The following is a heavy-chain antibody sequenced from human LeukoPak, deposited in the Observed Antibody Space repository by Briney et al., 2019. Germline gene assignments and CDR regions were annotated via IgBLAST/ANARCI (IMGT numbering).Heavy chain of an antibody. Sequence: SETLSLTFSFSGYSISSGYYWGWIRQPPGQGLEWIGNIYHSGSTYYNPSLKSRVTISVDTSKNQFSLKLSSVTAADTAVYYCASGAYSSGWLLFDYWGQGTLVTVSS. CDR2: IYHSGST. CDR1: GYSISSGYY. J-gene: IGHJ4*02. CDR3: ASGAYSSGWLLFDY. V-gene: IGHV4-38-2*01. D-gene: IGHD6-19*01.